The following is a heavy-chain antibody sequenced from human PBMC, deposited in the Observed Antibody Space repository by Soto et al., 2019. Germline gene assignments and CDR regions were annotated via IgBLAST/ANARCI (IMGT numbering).Heavy chain of an antibody. CDR1: GFTFSSYW. CDR3: ARDRYSSSRVYYYYYMDV. J-gene: IGHJ6*03. D-gene: IGHD6-6*01. CDR2: INSDGSST. V-gene: IGHV3-74*01. Sequence: GGSLRLPCAASGFTFSSYWMHWVRQAPGKGLVWVSRINSDGSSTSYADSVKGRFTISRDNAKNTLYLQMNSLRAEDTAVYYCARDRYSSSRVYYYYYMDVWGKGTTVTVSS.